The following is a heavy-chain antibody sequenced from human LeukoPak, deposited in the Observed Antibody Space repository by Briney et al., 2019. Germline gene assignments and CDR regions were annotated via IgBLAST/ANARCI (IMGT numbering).Heavy chain of an antibody. CDR1: GGSISSYY. CDR2: IYSSGST. V-gene: IGHV4-4*07. J-gene: IGHJ4*02. Sequence: SETVSLTCTVYGGSISSYYWSWIRQPPGKGLEWIGRIYSSGSTNYNPSLKSRVTMSVDTSKNQFSLKLSSVTAADTAVYYCARDLIVPDAMTGSGSYSTDYWGQGTLATVSS. D-gene: IGHD3-10*01. CDR3: ARDLIVPDAMTGSGSYSTDY.